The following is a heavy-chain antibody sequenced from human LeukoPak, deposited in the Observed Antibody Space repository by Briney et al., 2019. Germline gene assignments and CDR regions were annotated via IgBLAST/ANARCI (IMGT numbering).Heavy chain of an antibody. CDR2: ISSSSTTI. J-gene: IGHJ4*02. CDR1: GFTFSSYS. D-gene: IGHD3-9*01. V-gene: IGHV3-48*04. Sequence: GGSLRLSCVASGFTFSSYSINWVRQAPGKGLEWVSYISSSSTTIYYADSVKGRFTITRDDAKNSLYLQMNSLRAEDTAVYYCARSFYYDTLTGYYFFDYWGQGTLVTVSS. CDR3: ARSFYYDTLTGYYFFDY.